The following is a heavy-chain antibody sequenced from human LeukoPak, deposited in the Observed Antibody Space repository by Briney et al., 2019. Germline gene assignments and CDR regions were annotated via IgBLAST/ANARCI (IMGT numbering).Heavy chain of an antibody. CDR2: IYASGNT. J-gene: IGHJ4*02. CDR1: GGSVSSASYY. V-gene: IGHV4-61*01. Sequence: SETLSLTCTVSGGSVSSASYYWTWIRQPPGKGLEWIGYIYASGNTNYNPFLKSRVTISVDTSKNQFSLKLSSVTAADTAVYYCARDPPVAGTSWGQGTLSPSPQ. D-gene: IGHD6-19*01. CDR3: ARDPPVAGTS.